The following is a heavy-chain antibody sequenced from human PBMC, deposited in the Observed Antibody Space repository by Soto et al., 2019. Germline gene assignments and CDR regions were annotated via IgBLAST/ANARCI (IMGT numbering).Heavy chain of an antibody. V-gene: IGHV3-23*01. J-gene: IGHJ4*02. Sequence: GGSLRLSCVASGFTFSTYVMTWVRQAPGKGLEWVSSISGSGGGTYYADSVKGRFTISRDNSKNTVYLQMNSLRAEDTATYYCAKDQRWDVPHYFYHWGQGTQVPVSS. CDR3: AKDQRWDVPHYFYH. CDR1: GFTFSTYV. CDR2: ISGSGGGT. D-gene: IGHD1-26*01.